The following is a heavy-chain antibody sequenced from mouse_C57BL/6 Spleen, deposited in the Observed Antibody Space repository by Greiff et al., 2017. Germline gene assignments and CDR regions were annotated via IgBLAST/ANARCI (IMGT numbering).Heavy chain of an antibody. D-gene: IGHD2-4*01. Sequence: EVKVEESGAELVKPGASVKLSCTASGFNIKDYYMHWVKQRTEQGLEWIGRIDPEDGETKYAPKFPGKATITDDTSNNTAYLQLSSLTSEDTAVYYCAILRLRDDAMDDWGQGTSVTGAS. CDR2: IDPEDGET. CDR1: GFNIKDYY. CDR3: AILRLRDDAMDD. V-gene: IGHV14-2*01. J-gene: IGHJ4*01.